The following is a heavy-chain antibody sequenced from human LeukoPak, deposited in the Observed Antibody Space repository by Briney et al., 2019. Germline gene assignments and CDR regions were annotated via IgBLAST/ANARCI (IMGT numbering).Heavy chain of an antibody. D-gene: IGHD5-18*01. J-gene: IGHJ5*02. CDR3: ARVDTADKSFDT. Sequence: SQTLSLTCTVSGGSISSGGYYWSWIRQPPGKGLEWIGYIYHSGSTYYNPSLKSRVTISVDRSKNQFSLKLSSVTAADTAVYYCARVDTADKSFDTWGQGTLVTVSS. CDR2: IYHSGST. CDR1: GGSISSGGYY. V-gene: IGHV4-30-2*01.